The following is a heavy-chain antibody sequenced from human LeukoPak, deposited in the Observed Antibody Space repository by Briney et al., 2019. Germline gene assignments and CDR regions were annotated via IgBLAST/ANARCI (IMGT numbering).Heavy chain of an antibody. CDR1: GYTFTNYD. V-gene: IGHV1-8*02. D-gene: IGHD6-13*01. Sequence: GASVKVSCKASGYTFTNYDISWVRQAPGQGLEWMGWMNPNSGNTGYAQKFQGRVTMTRNTSISTAYMELSSLRSEDTAVYYCARGHSSSWYVRSSSNDYWGQGTLVTVSS. CDR2: MNPNSGNT. CDR3: ARGHSSSWYVRSSSNDY. J-gene: IGHJ4*02.